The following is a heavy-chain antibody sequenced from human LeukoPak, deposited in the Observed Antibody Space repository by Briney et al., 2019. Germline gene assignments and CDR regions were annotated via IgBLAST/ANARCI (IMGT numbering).Heavy chain of an antibody. CDR2: IRYDGSNK. CDR3: AKDKASRSGWLDY. CDR1: GFTFSSYG. V-gene: IGHV3-30*02. Sequence: GGALRLSCAASGFTFSSYGMDWVRQAPGKGLEWVAFIRYDGSNKYYADSVKGRFTISRDNSKNTLYLQMNSLRAEDTAVYYCAKDKASRSGWLDYWGQGTLVTVSS. D-gene: IGHD6-19*01. J-gene: IGHJ4*02.